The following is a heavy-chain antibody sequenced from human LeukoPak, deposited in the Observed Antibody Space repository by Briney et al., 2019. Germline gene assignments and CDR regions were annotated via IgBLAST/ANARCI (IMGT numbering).Heavy chain of an antibody. J-gene: IGHJ4*02. D-gene: IGHD3-22*01. CDR3: AVQITMIVVVPYFDY. CDR2: ISGTGTTI. CDR1: GLTFSDYY. Sequence: GGSLRLSCAASGLTFSDYYMTWIRQAPGKGLEWVSSISGTGTTIYSADSVRGRFTVSRDNARNSLFLHMNSLRAEDTALYYCAVQITMIVVVPYFDYWGQGTLVTVSS. V-gene: IGHV3-11*04.